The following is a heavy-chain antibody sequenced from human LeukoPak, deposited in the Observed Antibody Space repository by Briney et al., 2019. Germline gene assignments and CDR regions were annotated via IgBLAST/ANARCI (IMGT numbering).Heavy chain of an antibody. CDR1: GYIFTNYA. CDR2: INPNSGGT. D-gene: IGHD3-22*01. J-gene: IGHJ4*02. CDR3: ARVGYYESSGYYEY. Sequence: ASVKVSCEASGYIFTNYAINWMRQAPGQGLEWMGRINPNSGGTNYAQKFQGRVTMTRDTSISTVYMELSRLGSDDTAVYYCARVGYYESSGYYEYWGQGTLVTVSS. V-gene: IGHV1-2*06.